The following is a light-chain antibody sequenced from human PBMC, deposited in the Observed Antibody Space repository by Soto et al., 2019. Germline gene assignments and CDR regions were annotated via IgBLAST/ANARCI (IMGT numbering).Light chain of an antibody. V-gene: IGLV2-8*01. CDR1: SKDVGDNDH. CDR2: EVN. Sequence: QSVLTQPPSASGSPGQSVTISCSGTSKDVGDNDHVSWYQQHPGKAPKLLISEVNKRPSGVPDRFSGSKSGNTASLTVSGLRAEHEADYYCSSYTARGVFGGGTKLTVL. CDR3: SSYTARGV. J-gene: IGLJ3*02.